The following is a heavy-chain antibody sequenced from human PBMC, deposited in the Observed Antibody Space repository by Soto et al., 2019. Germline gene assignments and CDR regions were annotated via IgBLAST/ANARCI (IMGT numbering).Heavy chain of an antibody. CDR1: GGGTLSNDA. D-gene: IGHD2-21*02. Sequence: QVHLVQSGADGRKSGSSVRVSCTASGGGTLSNDAISCVRQAPGQGFEWLGRISPFFGTTDSSQSFQGRLTMTADASTGTVYMDLRSLKSDDTAVYYCAREVVTETTWGSFDSWGQGTLVTVSS. CDR2: ISPFFGTT. J-gene: IGHJ4*02. CDR3: AREVVTETTWGSFDS. V-gene: IGHV1-69*01.